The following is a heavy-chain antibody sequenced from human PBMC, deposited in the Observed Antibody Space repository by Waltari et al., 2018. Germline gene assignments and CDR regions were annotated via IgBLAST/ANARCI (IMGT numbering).Heavy chain of an antibody. CDR3: ARQGGHSSPPNWFDP. V-gene: IGHV4-39*07. J-gene: IGHJ5*02. CDR2: IYYSGST. D-gene: IGHD6-13*01. CDR1: GGSISSSSYY. Sequence: QLQLQESGPGLVKPSETLSLTCTVSGGSISSSSYYWGWIRQPPGTGLEWIGSIYYSGSTYYNPSLKSRVTISVDTSKNQFSLKLSAVTAADTAVYYCARQGGHSSPPNWFDPWGQGTLVTVSS.